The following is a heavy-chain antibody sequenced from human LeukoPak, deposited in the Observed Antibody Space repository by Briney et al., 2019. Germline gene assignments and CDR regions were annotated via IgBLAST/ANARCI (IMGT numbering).Heavy chain of an antibody. D-gene: IGHD6-19*01. CDR2: IIPIFCTA. J-gene: IGHJ4*02. Sequence: SVQVSCKASGGTFSSYAISWVRQAPGQGFEWMGRIIPIFCTANYAQKFQGTVTITTDESTSTAYMELSSLRSEDTAVYYCARDSSSGSDYWGQGTLVTVSS. CDR1: GGTFSSYA. V-gene: IGHV1-69*05. CDR3: ARDSSSGSDY.